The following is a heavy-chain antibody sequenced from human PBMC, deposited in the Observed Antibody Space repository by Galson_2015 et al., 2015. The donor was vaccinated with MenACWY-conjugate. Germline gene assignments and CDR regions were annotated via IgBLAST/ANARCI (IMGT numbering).Heavy chain of an antibody. D-gene: IGHD2-21*01. J-gene: IGHJ4*02. CDR2: IREDGSET. V-gene: IGHV3-7*03. CDR3: ARPVRNRLTIAVPYYFDH. Sequence: CAASGFTLSHYWMSWVRQAPGRGLEWVATIREDGSETFHVDSVKDRFTISRDNAQNSLYLQMNSLRAEDTAVYYCARPVRNRLTIAVPYYFDHWGQGTLVAVSS. CDR1: GFTLSHYW.